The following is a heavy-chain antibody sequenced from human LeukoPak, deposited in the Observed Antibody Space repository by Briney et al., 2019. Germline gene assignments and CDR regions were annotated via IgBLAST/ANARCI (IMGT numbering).Heavy chain of an antibody. CDR1: EFMFSMYC. V-gene: IGHV3-7*01. CDR2: IKQDGSET. Sequence: GGSLRLSCTASEFMFSMYCMSWVRQAPGKGLEWVANIKQDGSETYYVDSMKGRFTISRDNAKNSLYLQMNSLRAEDTAVYYYAGGSVPQYYYGMDVWGQGTTVTVSS. CDR3: AGGSVPQYYYGMDV. J-gene: IGHJ6*01. D-gene: IGHD1-1*01.